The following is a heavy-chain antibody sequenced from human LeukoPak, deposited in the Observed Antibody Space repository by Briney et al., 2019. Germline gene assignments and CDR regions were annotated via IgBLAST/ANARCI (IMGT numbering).Heavy chain of an antibody. Sequence: GASVKVSCKASGYTFTGYYMHWVRQAPGQGLQWMGWINPNSGGTNYAQKFQGRVTMTRDTSISTAYMELSRLRSDDTAVYYCARDVAGYSSRWYYFDNWGQGTLVTVSS. V-gene: IGHV1-2*02. D-gene: IGHD6-13*01. CDR3: ARDVAGYSSRWYYFDN. J-gene: IGHJ4*02. CDR2: INPNSGGT. CDR1: GYTFTGYY.